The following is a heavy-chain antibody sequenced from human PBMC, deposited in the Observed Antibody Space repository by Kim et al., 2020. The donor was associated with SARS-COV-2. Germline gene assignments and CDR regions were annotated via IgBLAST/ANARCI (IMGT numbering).Heavy chain of an antibody. CDR2: INHSGST. CDR3: ARGGELYCSGGSCYSL. D-gene: IGHD2-15*01. CDR1: GGSFSGYY. V-gene: IGHV4-34*01. J-gene: IGHJ4*02. Sequence: SETLSLTCAVYGGSFSGYYWSWIRQPPGKGLEWIGEINHSGSTNYNPSLKSRVTISVDTSKNQFSLKLSSVTAADTAVYYCARGGELYCSGGSCYSLWGQGTLVTVSS.